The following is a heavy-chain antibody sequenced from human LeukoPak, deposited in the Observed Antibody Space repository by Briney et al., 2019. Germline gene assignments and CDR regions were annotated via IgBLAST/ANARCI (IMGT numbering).Heavy chain of an antibody. D-gene: IGHD6-6*01. CDR3: ARSLGSSSGSPDDY. V-gene: IGHV4-34*01. CDR1: GGSFSGYY. CDR2: INHSGST. J-gene: IGHJ4*02. Sequence: SETLSLTCAVYGGSFSGYYWSWIRQPPGKGLEWIGEINHSGSTNYNPSLKSRVTISVDTSKNQFSLKLSSVTAADTAVYYCARSLGSSSGSPDDYWGQGTLVTVSS.